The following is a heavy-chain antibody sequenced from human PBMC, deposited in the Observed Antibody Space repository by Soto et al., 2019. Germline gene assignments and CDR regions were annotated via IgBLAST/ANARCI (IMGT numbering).Heavy chain of an antibody. D-gene: IGHD3-10*01. J-gene: IGHJ4*02. CDR1: GYASLSYA. CDR3: AMEVPGVTSFDY. CDR2: INAGVDGT. V-gene: IGHV1-3*01. Sequence: QVQLVQSGPEMMQPGASVKVSCKASGYASLSYAMHWVRQVHGQVYEWLGWINAGVDGTMYSERFQGRVRITRDTSANTVYMELNALTSEDTAVYYCAMEVPGVTSFDYWGQGTLVIVSS.